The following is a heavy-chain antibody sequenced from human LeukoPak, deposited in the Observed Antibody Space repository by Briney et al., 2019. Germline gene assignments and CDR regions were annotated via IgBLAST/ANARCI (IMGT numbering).Heavy chain of an antibody. CDR3: ARAPIYCSGGSCYALHFDY. CDR1: GGSITSYY. J-gene: IGHJ4*02. CDR2: VDNSGST. Sequence: SETLSLTCSVSGGSITSYYWSWIRQPAGKGLEWIGRVDNSGSTYYNPSLKSRITMSLDTSKNQFSLKLTSVTAADTAVYYCARAPIYCSGGSCYALHFDYWGQGTLVTVSS. D-gene: IGHD2-15*01. V-gene: IGHV4-4*07.